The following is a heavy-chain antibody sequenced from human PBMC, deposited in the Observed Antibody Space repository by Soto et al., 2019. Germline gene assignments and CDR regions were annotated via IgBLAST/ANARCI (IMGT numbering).Heavy chain of an antibody. V-gene: IGHV4-34*01. Sequence: QVQLQQWGAGLLKPSETLSLTCGVNADSFSNYYWIWIRQPPGKGLERIGESDHSGNTNYSPSLKSRVTMSVDTSKNQFSLRLTSVTAADTAVYYCVGGRGRLVGFDYWGQGTLVTVSS. CDR1: ADSFSNYY. J-gene: IGHJ4*02. D-gene: IGHD1-26*01. CDR3: VGGRGRLVGFDY. CDR2: SDHSGNT.